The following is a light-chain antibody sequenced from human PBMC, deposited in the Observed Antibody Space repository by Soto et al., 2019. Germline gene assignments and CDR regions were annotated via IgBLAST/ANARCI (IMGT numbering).Light chain of an antibody. J-gene: IGLJ1*01. V-gene: IGLV2-14*01. CDR3: SSYTSSGTLYV. CDR2: GVS. CDR1: SNDIGVYNF. Sequence: QSVLTQPASVSGSPGQSTTISCTGTSNDIGVYNFVSWYQQHPGKAPKLMIYGVSNRPSGVSNRFSGSKSGNTASLTISGLQAEDEADYYCSSYTSSGTLYVFGTGTKVTVL.